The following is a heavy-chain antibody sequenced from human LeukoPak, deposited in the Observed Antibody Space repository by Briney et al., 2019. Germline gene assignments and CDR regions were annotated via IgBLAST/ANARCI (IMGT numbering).Heavy chain of an antibody. D-gene: IGHD3-22*01. CDR1: GFTFSSYW. Sequence: PGGSLRLSCAASGFTFSSYWMSWVRQAPGKGLEWVASIKGDGSEKYYVDSVKGRFTISRDNAKNSLYLQMNSLRAEDTAVYYCARDRGWRSSGYYLYYFDFWGQGTLVTVSS. CDR3: ARDRGWRSSGYYLYYFDF. CDR2: IKGDGSEK. J-gene: IGHJ4*02. V-gene: IGHV3-7*01.